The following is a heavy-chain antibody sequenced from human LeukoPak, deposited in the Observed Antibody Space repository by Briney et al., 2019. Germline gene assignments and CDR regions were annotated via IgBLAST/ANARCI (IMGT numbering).Heavy chain of an antibody. D-gene: IGHD5-24*01. J-gene: IGHJ4*02. V-gene: IGHV4-59*01. CDR1: GGSFSGYY. CDR2: IYYSGST. Sequence: SETLSLTCAVYGGSFSGYYWSWIRQPPGKGLEWIAYIYYSGSTNYNPSLKSRVTISVDTSKNQFSLKLSSVTAADAAVYYCARGGRDGYNYDYWGQGTLVTVSS. CDR3: ARGGRDGYNYDY.